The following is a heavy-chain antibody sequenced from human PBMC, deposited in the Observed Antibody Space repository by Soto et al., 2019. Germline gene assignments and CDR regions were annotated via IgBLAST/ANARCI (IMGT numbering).Heavy chain of an antibody. CDR2: IIPIFGTA. CDR1: GGTFSSYA. D-gene: IGHD2-21*01. J-gene: IGHJ4*02. CDR3: ARAQVEIATSYYFDY. Sequence: SVKVSCKASGGTFSSYAISWVRQAPGQGLEWMGGIIPIFGTANYAQKFQGRVTITADESTSTAYMELSSLRSEDTAGYYCARAQVEIATSYYFDYWGQGTPVTVSS. V-gene: IGHV1-69*13.